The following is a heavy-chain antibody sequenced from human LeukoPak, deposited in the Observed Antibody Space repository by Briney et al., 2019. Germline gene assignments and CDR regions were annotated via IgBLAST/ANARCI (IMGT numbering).Heavy chain of an antibody. CDR1: GYSFTSYW. CDR2: IYPGDSDT. Sequence: GESLKISCKGSGYSFTSYWIGWVGQMPGKGLEWMGIIYPGDSDTRYSTSFQGQVTISADKSISTAYLQWSNQKALDNGMYYCARHGACRVGTSAFDIWGQGTMVTVSS. D-gene: IGHD6-13*01. V-gene: IGHV5-51*01. CDR3: ARHGACRVGTSAFDI. J-gene: IGHJ3*02.